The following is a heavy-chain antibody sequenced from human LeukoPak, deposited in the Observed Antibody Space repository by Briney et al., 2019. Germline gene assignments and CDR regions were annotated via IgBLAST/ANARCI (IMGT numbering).Heavy chain of an antibody. Sequence: GGTLRLSCAASGFTFSNYGMNWVRQAPGKGLEWVSGITGSGGNTYYADSVKGRFTISRDNSKNTMYLQMNSLRAEDTAAYYCAKDLTKYYYDSSGRNFDYWGQGTLVTVSS. D-gene: IGHD3-22*01. V-gene: IGHV3-23*01. CDR3: AKDLTKYYYDSSGRNFDY. J-gene: IGHJ4*02. CDR1: GFTFSNYG. CDR2: ITGSGGNT.